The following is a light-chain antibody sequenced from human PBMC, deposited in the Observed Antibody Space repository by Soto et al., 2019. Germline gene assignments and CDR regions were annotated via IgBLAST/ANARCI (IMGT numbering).Light chain of an antibody. Sequence: QSALTQPRSVSGSPGQSVTISCTGTSSDVGGYNYVSWYQQHPGKAPKVMIYDVSKRPSGVRPDRFSGSKSGNTASLTISGLQAEDEADYYCCSYTGTYTWVFGGGTKLTVL. CDR1: SSDVGGYNY. CDR2: DVS. J-gene: IGLJ3*02. CDR3: CSYTGTYTWV. V-gene: IGLV2-11*01.